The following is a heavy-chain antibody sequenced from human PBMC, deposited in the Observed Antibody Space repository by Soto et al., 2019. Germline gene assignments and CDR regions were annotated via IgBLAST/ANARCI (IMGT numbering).Heavy chain of an antibody. CDR1: GFTFSSYA. D-gene: IGHD6-6*01. J-gene: IGHJ4*02. V-gene: IGHV3-30-3*01. Sequence: QVQLVESGGGVVQPGRSLRLSCAASGFTFSSYAMHWVRQAPGKGLEWVAVISYDGSNKYYADSVKGRFTISRDNSKNTLYLQMNSLRAEDTAVYYCARGPVGIAARALFDYWGQGTLVTASS. CDR2: ISYDGSNK. CDR3: ARGPVGIAARALFDY.